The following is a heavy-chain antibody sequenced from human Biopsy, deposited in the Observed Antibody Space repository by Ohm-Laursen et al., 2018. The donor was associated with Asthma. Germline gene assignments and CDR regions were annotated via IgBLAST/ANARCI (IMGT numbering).Heavy chain of an antibody. V-gene: IGHV3-33*05. CDR3: ARGLDYSGRSGFDY. CDR1: GFTFSSYG. CDR2: MSYDGSIK. J-gene: IGHJ4*02. D-gene: IGHD3-10*01. Sequence: SLRLSCSASGFTFSSYGMDWVRQAPGKGLEWVALMSYDGSIKDYADSVKGRFTISRDNSMNTLYLHMNSLRVEDTAVYYCARGLDYSGRSGFDYWDQGTLVTVSS.